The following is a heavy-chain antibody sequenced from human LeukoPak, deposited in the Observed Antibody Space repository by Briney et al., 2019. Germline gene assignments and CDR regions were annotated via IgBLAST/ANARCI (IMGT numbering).Heavy chain of an antibody. V-gene: IGHV4-59*01. CDR2: IYYSGST. D-gene: IGHD5-24*01. J-gene: IGHJ4*02. CDR3: ARVLRGNGYNSIYYFDY. Sequence: SSETLSLTRTVSGGSISSYYWSWIRQPPGKGLEWIGYIYYSGSTNYNPSLKSRVTISVDTSKNQFSLKLSSVTAADTAVYYCARVLRGNGYNSIYYFDYWGQGTLVTVSS. CDR1: GGSISSYY.